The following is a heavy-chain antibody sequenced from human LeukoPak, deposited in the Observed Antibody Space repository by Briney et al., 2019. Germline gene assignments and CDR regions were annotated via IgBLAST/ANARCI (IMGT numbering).Heavy chain of an antibody. CDR3: AREKASTNAFDI. J-gene: IGHJ3*02. CDR2: IYYSGDT. CDR1: GGSISNGGYS. V-gene: IGHV4-31*03. Sequence: SETLSLTCTVSGGSISNGGYSWSWIRQHPGKGLEWIGYIYYSGDTYYNPSLKSRVTISVDTSKNQFSLQLSSVTAADTAVYYCAREKASTNAFDIWGQGTMVTVSS. D-gene: IGHD1-26*01.